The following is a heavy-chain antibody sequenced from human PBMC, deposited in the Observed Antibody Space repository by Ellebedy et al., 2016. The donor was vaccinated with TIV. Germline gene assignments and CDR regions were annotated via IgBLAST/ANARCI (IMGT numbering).Heavy chain of an antibody. V-gene: IGHV3-23*01. Sequence: GESLKISCAASGFKFSDYQMSWIRQAPGKGLEWVSAISGSGGSTYYADSVKGRFTISRDNSKNTLYLQLNSLRAEDAALYYCARTSTMTTFGASDFWGQGTMVTVSS. CDR3: ARTSTMTTFGASDF. CDR1: GFKFSDYQ. D-gene: IGHD3-16*01. CDR2: ISGSGGST. J-gene: IGHJ3*01.